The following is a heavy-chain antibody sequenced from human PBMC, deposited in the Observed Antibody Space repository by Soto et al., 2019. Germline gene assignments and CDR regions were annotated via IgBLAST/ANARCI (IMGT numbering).Heavy chain of an antibody. V-gene: IGHV4-31*03. J-gene: IGHJ4*02. CDR1: GGSISSGGYY. Sequence: QVQLQESGPGLVKPSQTLSLTCTVSGGSISSGGYYWSWIRQHPGKGLEWLGYIYYSGSTYYNPSLKSRVTTSVDTSKNQFSLKLSSVTAADTAVYYCARDRRRDYYDSSGYGFDYWGQGTLVTVSS. CDR3: ARDRRRDYYDSSGYGFDY. CDR2: IYYSGST. D-gene: IGHD3-22*01.